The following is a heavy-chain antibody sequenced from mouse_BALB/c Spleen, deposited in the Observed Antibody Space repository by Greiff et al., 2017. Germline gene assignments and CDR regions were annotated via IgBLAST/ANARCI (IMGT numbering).Heavy chain of an antibody. CDR2: ISSGGSYT. J-gene: IGHJ4*01. Sequence: DVQLVESGGGLVKPGGSLKLSCAASGFTFSSYAMSWVRQSPEKRLEWVAEISSGGSYTYYPDTVTGRFTISRDNAKNTLYLEMSSLRSEDTAMYYCARHYYGSSYYAMDYWGQGTSVTVSS. CDR3: ARHYYGSSYYAMDY. V-gene: IGHV5-9-4*01. CDR1: GFTFSSYA. D-gene: IGHD1-1*01.